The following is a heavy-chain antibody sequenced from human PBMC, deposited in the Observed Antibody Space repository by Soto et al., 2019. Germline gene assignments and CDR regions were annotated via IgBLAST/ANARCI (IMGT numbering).Heavy chain of an antibody. CDR1: GGSITSYP. CDR2: TPYTGNT. Sequence: PXETLSLTCVVAGGSITSYPRSWIRQFPGKGLEWIAYTPYTGNTNYNPSLKSRVTISMDTSKNQLSLKLTSMTAADTAVYYCARDMHAGFTHYFDHWGQGTLVTVSS. V-gene: IGHV4-59*01. D-gene: IGHD2-8*01. J-gene: IGHJ4*02. CDR3: ARDMHAGFTHYFDH.